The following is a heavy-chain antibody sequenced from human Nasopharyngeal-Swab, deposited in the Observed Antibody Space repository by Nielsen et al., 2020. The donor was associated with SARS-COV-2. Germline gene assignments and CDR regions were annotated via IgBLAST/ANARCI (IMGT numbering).Heavy chain of an antibody. CDR1: GFTFSSYS. CDR2: IHTSGTYT. CDR3: ARGHYGVDV. J-gene: IGHJ6*02. V-gene: IGHV3-21*05. Sequence: GGSLRLSCAASGFTFSSYSMNWVRQAPGKGLEWVSYIHTSGTYTDYADSVKGRFTISRDNAKNSLYLQMNTLRTEDTAVYYCARGHYGVDVWGQGTTVTVSS.